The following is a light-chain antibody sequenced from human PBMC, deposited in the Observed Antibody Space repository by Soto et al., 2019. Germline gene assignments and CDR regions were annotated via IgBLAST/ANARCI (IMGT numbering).Light chain of an antibody. CDR3: SAWDDSRSGVV. J-gene: IGLJ3*02. Sequence: QSVLTQPPSASGTPGQSVTLSCTGSSSNIGFNAVNWYQQLPGRPPKLLMLGNSQRPSGGPDRFFGCKSGTSASLAISGLRTEDEAEYYCSAWDDSRSGVVFGGGTQLTVL. CDR1: SSNIGFNA. V-gene: IGLV1-47*02. CDR2: GNS.